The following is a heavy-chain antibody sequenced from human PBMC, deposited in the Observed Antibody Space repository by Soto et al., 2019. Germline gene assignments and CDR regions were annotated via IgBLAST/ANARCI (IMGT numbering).Heavy chain of an antibody. CDR3: ASSGSYQETKAYFDY. V-gene: IGHV3-30-3*01. CDR1: GFSFRNYA. Sequence: QVQLVESGGGVVQPGWSLRLSCAASGFSFRNYAMHWVRQAPGKGLEWVAIISYDGSNKYYADSVKGRFTISRDNSKNTLYLQMNSLTAEDTAVYYCASSGSYQETKAYFDYWGQGTLVTVSS. J-gene: IGHJ4*02. D-gene: IGHD1-26*01. CDR2: ISYDGSNK.